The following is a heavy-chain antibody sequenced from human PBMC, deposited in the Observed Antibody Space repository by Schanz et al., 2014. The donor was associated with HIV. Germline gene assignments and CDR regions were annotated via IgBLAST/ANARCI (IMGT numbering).Heavy chain of an antibody. D-gene: IGHD2-15*01. V-gene: IGHV3-30*03. J-gene: IGHJ4*01. CDR1: GFTLGNYI. CDR3: VRDAAGRFSDRSPGY. Sequence: VQLVESGGGLVKPGESLRLSCSTSGFTLGNYIMNWVRQAPGKGLEWVAVISYDGSNKKYADSVKGRFTISRDNSKNTLYLQMKSLRPEDTAVYYCVRDAAGRFSDRSPGYWGQGTLVTVSS. CDR2: ISYDGSNK.